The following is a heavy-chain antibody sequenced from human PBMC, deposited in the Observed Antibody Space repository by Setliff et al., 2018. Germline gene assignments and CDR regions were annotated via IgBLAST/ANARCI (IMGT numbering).Heavy chain of an antibody. D-gene: IGHD6-25*01. V-gene: IGHV3-21*01. CDR2: ISDSSIYI. CDR3: ARSPASGGHDAFDV. J-gene: IGHJ3*01. CDR1: GFTFSTYS. Sequence: PGGSLRLSCAASGFTFSTYSMSWVRQAPGKGLEWVSAISDSSIYIYYVDSVKGRFTISRDNAQNSLYLQMDSLRAEDTAVYYCARSPASGGHDAFDVWGQGTMVTVSS.